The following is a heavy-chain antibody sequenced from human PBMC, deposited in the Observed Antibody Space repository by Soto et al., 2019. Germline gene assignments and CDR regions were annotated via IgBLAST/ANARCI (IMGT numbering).Heavy chain of an antibody. CDR2: TVVGSGNT. CDR1: GFTFTCSA. CDR3: AAAGPDCSGGSCYHMFAY. Sequence: GASVKVSCKASGFTFTCSAMQWVRQARGQRLEWIGWTVVGSGNTNYAQKFQERVTITRDMSTSTAYMELSSLRSEDTAVYYCAAAGPDCSGGSCYHMFAYWGQGTLVTVSS. V-gene: IGHV1-58*02. J-gene: IGHJ4*02. D-gene: IGHD2-15*01.